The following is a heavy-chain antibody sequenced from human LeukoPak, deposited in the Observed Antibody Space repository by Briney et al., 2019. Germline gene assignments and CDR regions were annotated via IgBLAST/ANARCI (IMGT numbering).Heavy chain of an antibody. CDR1: GGTFSSYA. Sequence: ASVKVSCKASGGTFSSYAISWVRQAPGQGLEWMGGIIPIFGTANYAQKFQGRVTITTDESTSTAYMELSSLRSEDTAVYYCADPLRVRGAYDAFDIWGQGTMVTVSS. J-gene: IGHJ3*02. V-gene: IGHV1-69*05. CDR3: ADPLRVRGAYDAFDI. CDR2: IIPIFGTA. D-gene: IGHD3-10*01.